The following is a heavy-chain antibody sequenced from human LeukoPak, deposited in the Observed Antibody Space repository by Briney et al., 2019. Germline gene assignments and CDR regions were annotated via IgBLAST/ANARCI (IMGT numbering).Heavy chain of an antibody. CDR1: GGAFSGYY. V-gene: IGHV4-34*01. CDR3: ARGLRATTVTHYYYGMDV. D-gene: IGHD5-12*01. Sequence: SETLSLTCAVYGGAFSGYYWSWIREPPGTGLEWIGEINHSGSTNYNPSLKSRVTISVDTSKNQFSLKLSSVTAADTAVYYCARGLRATTVTHYYYGMDVWGKGTTVTVSS. J-gene: IGHJ6*04. CDR2: INHSGST.